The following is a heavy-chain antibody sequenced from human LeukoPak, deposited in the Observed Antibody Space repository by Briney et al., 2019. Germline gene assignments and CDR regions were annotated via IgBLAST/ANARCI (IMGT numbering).Heavy chain of an antibody. Sequence: PGGSLRLSCVASGFTFSNYAMSWVRQAPGKGLEWVSTISGRGSTNYADSVKGRFTISRDNSKNTLYVQMTSLRAEDTAIYYCAKDGGSTGYCFGYWGQGTLVTVSS. D-gene: IGHD3-22*01. V-gene: IGHV3-23*01. J-gene: IGHJ4*02. CDR2: ISGRGST. CDR1: GFTFSNYA. CDR3: AKDGGSTGYCFGY.